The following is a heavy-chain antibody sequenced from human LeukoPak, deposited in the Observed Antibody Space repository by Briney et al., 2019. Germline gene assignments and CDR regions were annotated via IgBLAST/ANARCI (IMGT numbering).Heavy chain of an antibody. CDR2: ISTSSSYI. V-gene: IGHV3-21*01. D-gene: IGHD3-22*01. CDR1: GFTFSSCA. Sequence: GGSQRLSCAASGFTFSSCAMSWVRQAPGKGLEWVSSISTSSSYIYYADSVKGRFTISRDNSKNTLYLQMNSLRAEDTAVYYCARDLGQYYDTSDNWFDPWGQGTLVTVSS. J-gene: IGHJ5*02. CDR3: ARDLGQYYDTSDNWFDP.